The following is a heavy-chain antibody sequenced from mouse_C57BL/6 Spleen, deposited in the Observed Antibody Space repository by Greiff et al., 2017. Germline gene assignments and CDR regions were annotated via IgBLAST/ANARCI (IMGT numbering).Heavy chain of an antibody. V-gene: IGHV5-9*01. J-gene: IGHJ2*01. D-gene: IGHD2-5*01. CDR3: ARQGYSIDY. CDR1: GFTFSSYT. CDR2: ISGGGGNT. Sequence: EVKLMESGGGLVKPGGSLKLSCAASGFTFSSYTMSWVRQTPEKRLEWVATISGGGGNTYYPDSVKGRFTISRDNAKNTLYLQMSSLRSEDTALYYCARQGYSIDYWGQGTTLTVSS.